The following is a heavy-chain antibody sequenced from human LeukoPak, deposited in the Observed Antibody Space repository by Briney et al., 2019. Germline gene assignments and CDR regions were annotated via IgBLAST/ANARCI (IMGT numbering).Heavy chain of an antibody. CDR3: ARWGKLLKYNWFDP. D-gene: IGHD3-16*01. CDR2: INHSGST. J-gene: IGHJ5*02. V-gene: IGHV4-34*01. CDR1: GGSFSGYY. Sequence: SETLSLTCAVYGGSFSGYYWSWIRQPPGKGLEWIGEINHSGSTNYNPSLKSRVTISVDTSKNQFSLKLSSVTAADTAVYYCARWGKLLKYNWFDPWGQGTLVTVSS.